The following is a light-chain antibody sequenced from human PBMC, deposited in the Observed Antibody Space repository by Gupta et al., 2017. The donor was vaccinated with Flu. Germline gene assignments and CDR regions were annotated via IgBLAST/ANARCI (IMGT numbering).Light chain of an antibody. V-gene: IGLV2-8*01. CDR3: SSDANSNNPHVI. J-gene: IGLJ2*01. CDR2: EVI. CDR1: STDVVGCNY. Sequence: ISATGTSTDVVGCNYGSLYQQHPGKAPNIMIYEVIKRPSGDTDRCSGSNSGNTASLTGSRLQAEDEADYYYSSDANSNNPHVIFGGGTRLTVL.